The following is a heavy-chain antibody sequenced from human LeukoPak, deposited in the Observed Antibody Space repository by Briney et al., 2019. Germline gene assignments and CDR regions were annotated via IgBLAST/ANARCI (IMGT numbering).Heavy chain of an antibody. V-gene: IGHV1-2*02. D-gene: IGHD2-15*01. Sequence: ASVKVSCKASGYTFTGYYMHWVRQAPGQGLEWMGWINPNSGGTNYAQKFQGRVTMTRDTSISTAYMELSRLRSDDTAVYYCARPVVDCSGGGCSSHFDYWGQGTLVTVSS. CDR2: INPNSGGT. CDR1: GYTFTGYY. J-gene: IGHJ4*02. CDR3: ARPVVDCSGGGCSSHFDY.